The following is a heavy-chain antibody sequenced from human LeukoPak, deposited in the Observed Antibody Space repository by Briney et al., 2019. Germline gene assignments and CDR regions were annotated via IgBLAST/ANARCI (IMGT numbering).Heavy chain of an antibody. Sequence: PSETLSRTCAVYGGSFSGYYWSWIRQPPGKGLEWIGEINHSGSTNYNPSLKSRVTISVDTSKNQFSLKLSSVTAADTAVYYCARGFKEYDYVWGSYRSPFDYWGQGTLVTVSS. CDR2: INHSGST. D-gene: IGHD3-16*02. J-gene: IGHJ4*02. CDR3: ARGFKEYDYVWGSYRSPFDY. CDR1: GGSFSGYY. V-gene: IGHV4-34*01.